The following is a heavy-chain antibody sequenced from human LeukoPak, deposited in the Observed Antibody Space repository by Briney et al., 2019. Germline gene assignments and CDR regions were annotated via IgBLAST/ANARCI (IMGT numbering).Heavy chain of an antibody. CDR3: AKGGISSVYHAFDI. CDR1: GLTFSSYA. CDR2: ISGDGSGT. J-gene: IGHJ3*02. V-gene: IGHV3-23*01. D-gene: IGHD1-14*01. Sequence: GGFLRLSCAASGLTFSSYAMSWVRQAPGKGLEWVSAISGDGSGTYYTDSVKGRFTISRHNSKNTLFLQMNSLRVEDTAVYYCAKGGISSVYHAFDIWGQGTMVTVSS.